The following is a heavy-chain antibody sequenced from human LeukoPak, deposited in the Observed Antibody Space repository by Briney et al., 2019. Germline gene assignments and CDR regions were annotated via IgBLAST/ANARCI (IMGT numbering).Heavy chain of an antibody. J-gene: IGHJ4*02. Sequence: PGRSLRLSCAASGFTFSSYGMHWVRQAPGKGLEWVAVIWYDGSNKYYADSVKGRFTISRDNSKNTLYLQMNSLRAEDTALYYCAKDMYSGSNYFFDSWGQGTLVTVSS. CDR2: IWYDGSNK. CDR1: GFTFSSYG. V-gene: IGHV3-33*06. D-gene: IGHD6-25*01. CDR3: AKDMYSGSNYFFDS.